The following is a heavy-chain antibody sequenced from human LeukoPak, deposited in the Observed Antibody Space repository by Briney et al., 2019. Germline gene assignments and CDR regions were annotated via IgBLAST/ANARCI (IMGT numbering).Heavy chain of an antibody. V-gene: IGHV1-69*01. CDR1: GGTFSSYA. CDR2: IIPIFGTA. J-gene: IGHJ6*04. D-gene: IGHD2-2*01. CDR3: ARVRVVPAALYYYYGMDV. Sequence: SVKVSCKASGGTFSSYAISWVRQAPGQGLEWMGGIIPIFGTANYAQKFQGRVTITADESTSTAYRELSSLRSEDTAVYYCARVRVVPAALYYYYGMDVWGKGTTVTVSS.